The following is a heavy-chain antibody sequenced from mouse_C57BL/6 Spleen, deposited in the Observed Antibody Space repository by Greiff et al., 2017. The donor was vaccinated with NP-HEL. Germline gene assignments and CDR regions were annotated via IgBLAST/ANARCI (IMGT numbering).Heavy chain of an antibody. CDR3: DRSGRYYYGRNWYFDV. D-gene: IGHD1-1*01. V-gene: IGHV14-2*01. CDR2: IDPEDGGT. Sequence: EVQLQQSGAELVKPGASVKLSCTASGYTFTDYYMHWVKQRTEQGLEWIGRIDPEDGGTKYNPKFQGKATLTADTSSTTAYLELSSLTSEDTAVYYGDRSGRYYYGRNWYFDVWGTGTTVTVSS. J-gene: IGHJ1*03. CDR1: GYTFTDYY.